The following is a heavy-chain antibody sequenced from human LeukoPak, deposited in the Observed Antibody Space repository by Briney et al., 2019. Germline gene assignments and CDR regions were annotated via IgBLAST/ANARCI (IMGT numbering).Heavy chain of an antibody. CDR1: GGSISSGDYY. CDR2: IYYSGST. Sequence: SQTLSLTCTVSGGSISSGDYYWSWIRQPPGKGLEWIGYIYYSGSTYYNPSLKSRVTISVDTSKNQFSLKLSSVTAADTAVYYCARACGTYYYDSSGYYDYWGQGTLVTVSS. V-gene: IGHV4-30-4*01. D-gene: IGHD3-22*01. J-gene: IGHJ4*02. CDR3: ARACGTYYYDSSGYYDY.